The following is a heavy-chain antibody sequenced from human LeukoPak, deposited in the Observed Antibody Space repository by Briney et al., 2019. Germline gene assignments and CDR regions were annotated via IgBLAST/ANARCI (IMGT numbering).Heavy chain of an antibody. CDR2: IYSGGST. V-gene: IGHV3-53*05. D-gene: IGHD4-23*01. J-gene: IGHJ3*02. Sequence: GGSLRLSCAASGFTVSSNYMSWVRQAPGKGLEWVSVIYSGGSTYYADSVKGRFTISRDNSKNTLYLQMNSLRAEDTAVYYCARRDRWVAFDIWGQGTMVTVSS. CDR3: ARRDRWVAFDI. CDR1: GFTVSSNY.